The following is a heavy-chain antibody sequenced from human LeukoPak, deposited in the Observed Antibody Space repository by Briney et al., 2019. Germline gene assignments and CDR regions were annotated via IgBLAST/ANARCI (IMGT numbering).Heavy chain of an antibody. V-gene: IGHV3-21*01. CDR3: ARGLVGATSVYFDY. D-gene: IGHD1-26*01. CDR1: GFTFSTYS. J-gene: IGHJ4*02. Sequence: GGSLRRSCAVSGFTFSTYSMNWVRQAPGKGLEWVSSISSGSGYIYQADSVKGRFTISRDNAKNSLYLQMNSLRAEDTAVYYCARGLVGATSVYFDYWGQGTLVTVSS. CDR2: ISSGSGYI.